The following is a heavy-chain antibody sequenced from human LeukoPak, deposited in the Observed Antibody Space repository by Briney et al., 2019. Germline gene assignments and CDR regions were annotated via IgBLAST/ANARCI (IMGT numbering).Heavy chain of an antibody. CDR3: ARHDPSAQPDY. CDR2: IYYSGNT. CDR1: GGSISSSIYY. V-gene: IGHV4-39*01. Sequence: SETLSLTCTVSGGSISSSIYYWGWIRQPPGKGLEWIGSIYYSGNTYYNPSLQSRVTISVDTSKNQFSLKLSSVTAADTAVYYCARHDPSAQPDYWGQGSLVTVSS. J-gene: IGHJ4*02.